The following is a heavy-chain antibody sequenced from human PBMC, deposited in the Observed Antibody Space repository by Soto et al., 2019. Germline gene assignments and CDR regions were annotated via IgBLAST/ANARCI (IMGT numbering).Heavy chain of an antibody. V-gene: IGHV1-18*01. Sequence: QVQLVQSGAEVKKPGASVKVSCKASGYTFTSYGISWVRQAPGQGLEWMGWISAYNGNTNYAQKLQGRATTTTDTATSRAYMELRSLRSDDTAVYYCARDCAAAGPFDYWGQGTLVTVSS. CDR1: GYTFTSYG. CDR3: ARDCAAAGPFDY. CDR2: ISAYNGNT. J-gene: IGHJ4*02. D-gene: IGHD6-13*01.